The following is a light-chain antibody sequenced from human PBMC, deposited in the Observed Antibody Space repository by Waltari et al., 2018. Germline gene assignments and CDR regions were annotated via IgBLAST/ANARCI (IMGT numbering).Light chain of an antibody. CDR3: LQYHSYSK. J-gene: IGKJ2*01. CDR2: KAS. CDR1: ETVLTW. Sequence: DIQMTQSPSTLSASVGDSGTITCRASETVLTWLAWYQQKPGKAPKLLIYKASSLESGVPSRFSGSASGTEFTLTISSLQPDDSATYYCLQYHSYSKFGQGTKLEIK. V-gene: IGKV1-5*03.